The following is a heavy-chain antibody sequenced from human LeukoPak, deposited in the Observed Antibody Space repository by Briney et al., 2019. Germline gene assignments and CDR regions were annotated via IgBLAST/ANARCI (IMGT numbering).Heavy chain of an antibody. D-gene: IGHD5-18*01. J-gene: IGHJ4*02. Sequence: GGSLRLSCAASGFTFSDYSMNWVRQAPGKGLEWVSYISGRSSTIYYADSVKGRFTISRDNAKNSLYLQMNSLRAEDTAAYYCVRDERGGYSYGLGFDYWGQGTLVTVSS. CDR3: VRDERGGYSYGLGFDY. CDR1: GFTFSDYS. V-gene: IGHV3-48*04. CDR2: ISGRSSTI.